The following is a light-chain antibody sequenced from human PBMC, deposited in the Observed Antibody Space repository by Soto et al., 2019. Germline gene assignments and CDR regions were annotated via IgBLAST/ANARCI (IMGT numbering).Light chain of an antibody. CDR1: ETITTY. V-gene: IGKV1-39*01. CDR2: TAS. CDR3: QQSYSTSWT. Sequence: DIQMTQSPSSLSASVGDRVTITCRASETITTYLNWYQQKPGKAPKLLIYTASSLQSGVPSRFSGGGSGTDFTLSISSLQPEDSATYYCQQSYSTSWTFGQGTKVEIK. J-gene: IGKJ1*01.